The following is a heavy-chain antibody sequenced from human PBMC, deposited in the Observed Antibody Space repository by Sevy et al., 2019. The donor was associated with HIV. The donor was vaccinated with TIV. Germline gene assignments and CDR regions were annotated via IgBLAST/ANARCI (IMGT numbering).Heavy chain of an antibody. CDR1: GFSFSRYA. J-gene: IGHJ4*02. Sequence: GGSLRLSCAASGFSFSRYAMHWIRQAPGKGLESVAVISYDKVNTYHSDSVKGRFTISRDNSKSTLYLQMNSLRPEDTAVYYCARDGGGDYFDYWGQGTLVTVSS. CDR2: ISYDKVNT. CDR3: ARDGGGDYFDY. D-gene: IGHD3-16*01. V-gene: IGHV3-30*04.